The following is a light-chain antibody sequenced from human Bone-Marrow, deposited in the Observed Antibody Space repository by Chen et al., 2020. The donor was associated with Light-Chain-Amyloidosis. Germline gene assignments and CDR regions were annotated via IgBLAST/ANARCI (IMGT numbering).Light chain of an antibody. Sequence: NFMLTQPHSVSASPGKTVIISCTRSSGSIATNYVQWDQQRPGSSPTPVIYEDDQRPAGVPDRFSGSIDRSSNSASLTISGLKTEDEADYYCQSYQGSSQGVFGGGTKLTVL. CDR3: QSYQGSSQGV. V-gene: IGLV6-57*01. CDR2: EDD. CDR1: SGSIATNY. J-gene: IGLJ3*02.